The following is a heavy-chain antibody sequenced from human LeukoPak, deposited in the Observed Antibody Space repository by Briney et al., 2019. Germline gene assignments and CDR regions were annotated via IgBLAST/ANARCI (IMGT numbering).Heavy chain of an antibody. V-gene: IGHV1-8*01. Sequence: ASGKVSCNASGYSFTIYDINWVRQAPGPGHGWGVCMNPNNGNTGYAQKVPGRGTITRNTSISTAYMKLGSLRSEDTAVYYCMRGADSCSRRDWGQGTLVTVSS. CDR3: MRGADSCSRRD. D-gene: IGHD3-10*02. CDR2: MNPNNGNT. CDR1: GYSFTIYD. J-gene: IGHJ4*02.